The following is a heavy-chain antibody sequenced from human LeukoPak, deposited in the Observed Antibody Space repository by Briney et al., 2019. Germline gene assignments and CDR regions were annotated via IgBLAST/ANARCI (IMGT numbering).Heavy chain of an antibody. J-gene: IGHJ4*02. CDR2: IYYSGST. V-gene: IGHV4-59*01. CDR1: GGSISSYY. CDR3: AREGYYDSSGYPTFDY. Sequence: PSETLSLTCTVPGGSISSYYWSWIRQPPGKGLEWIGYIYYSGSTNYNPSLKSRVTISVDTSKNQFSLKLSSVTAADTAVYYCAREGYYDSSGYPTFDYWGQGTLVTVSP. D-gene: IGHD3-22*01.